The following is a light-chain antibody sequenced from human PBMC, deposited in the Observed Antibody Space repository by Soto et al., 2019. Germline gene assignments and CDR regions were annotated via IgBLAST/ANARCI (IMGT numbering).Light chain of an antibody. CDR3: QQRSNWPLT. CDR1: QSVSSY. CDR2: DAS. V-gene: IGKV3-11*01. J-gene: IGKJ4*01. Sequence: EIVLTQSPVTLSLSPGERATLSCSASQSVSSYLAWYQQKPGQAPRLLIYDASNRATGIPARFSGSGSGTDFTLTISSLEPEDFAVYYCQQRSNWPLTFGGGTKVDI.